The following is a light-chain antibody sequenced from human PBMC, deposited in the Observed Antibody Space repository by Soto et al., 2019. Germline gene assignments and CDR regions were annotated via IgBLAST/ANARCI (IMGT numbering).Light chain of an antibody. CDR3: LSFTPTSTHV. CDR1: SSDIGAYDY. Sequence: QSALTQPASLSGSPGQSITISCTGTSSDIGAYDYVSWFQQHPGKAPKLMISEVNNRPSGVSNRFSGSKSGNTAYLTISGIQVEDEAEYFCLSFTPTSTHVFGKGTKVTV. CDR2: EVN. V-gene: IGLV2-14*01. J-gene: IGLJ1*01.